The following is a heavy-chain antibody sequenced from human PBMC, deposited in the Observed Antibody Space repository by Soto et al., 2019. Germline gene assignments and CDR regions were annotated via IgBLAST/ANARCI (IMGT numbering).Heavy chain of an antibody. D-gene: IGHD3-22*01. J-gene: IGHJ6*02. Sequence: QVQLVQSGAEVKKPGSSVKVSCKASGGTFRSYSISWVRQAPGQGLAWMGGIIPIFDITNYAQKFQGRVTITADESTSTGYMELSSLGSDDTAVYYCARPDEGGYSSNHHYYYALDVWGQGTTVTV. CDR3: ARPDEGGYSSNHHYYYALDV. CDR1: GGTFRSYS. CDR2: IIPIFDIT. V-gene: IGHV1-69*01.